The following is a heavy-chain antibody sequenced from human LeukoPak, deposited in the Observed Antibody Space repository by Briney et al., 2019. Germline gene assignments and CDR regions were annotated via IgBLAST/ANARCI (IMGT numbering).Heavy chain of an antibody. CDR2: IYYSGST. J-gene: IGHJ6*03. D-gene: IGHD1-14*01. V-gene: IGHV4-39*07. Sequence: SETLSLTCTVSGGSISSSSYYWGWIRQPPGKGLEWIGSIYYSGSTYYNPSLKSRVTISVDTSKNQFSLKLSSVTAADTAVYYCARLRSGGYYYYMDVWGKGTTVTVSS. CDR3: ARLRSGGYYYYMDV. CDR1: GGSISSSSYY.